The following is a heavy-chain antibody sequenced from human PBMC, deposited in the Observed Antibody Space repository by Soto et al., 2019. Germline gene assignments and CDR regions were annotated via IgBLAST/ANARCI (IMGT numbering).Heavy chain of an antibody. CDR3: ARVRYYYESSGYYYEGAFDI. Sequence: ASVKVSCKASGYTFTGYYMHWVRQAPGQGLEWMGWINPNSGGTNYAQKFQGWVTMTRDTSISTAYMELSRLRSDDTAVYYCARVRYYYESSGYYYEGAFDIWGQGTMVTVSS. CDR1: GYTFTGYY. CDR2: INPNSGGT. J-gene: IGHJ3*02. D-gene: IGHD3-22*01. V-gene: IGHV1-2*04.